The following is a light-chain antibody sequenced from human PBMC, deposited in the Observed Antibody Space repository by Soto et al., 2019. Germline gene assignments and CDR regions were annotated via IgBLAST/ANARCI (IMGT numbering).Light chain of an antibody. CDR2: DVS. CDR3: TSYTTSSTLV. Sequence: QSALTQPASVSGSPGQSITISCTGTSSDVGGYNYVSWYQQYPGKAPKLMIYDVSNRPSGVSNRFSGSKSGNTASLTISGLQAEDEEDYYCTSYTTSSTLVFGTGTKLTVL. CDR1: SSDVGGYNY. V-gene: IGLV2-14*01. J-gene: IGLJ1*01.